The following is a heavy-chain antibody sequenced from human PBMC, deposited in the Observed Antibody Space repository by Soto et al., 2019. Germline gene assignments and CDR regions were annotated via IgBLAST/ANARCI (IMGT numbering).Heavy chain of an antibody. CDR2: ISSGSSFI. CDR3: TRVLLGGYYGSDFDF. Sequence: EVLLVGSGGGPVKPGGSLRLSFKASGSRFSSYGMNWVGQAPGKGREWVSSISSGSSFIYYADSVKGRFTISRDNAKNSLYLQMNSLRADDTAIYYCTRVLLGGYYGSDFDFWGQGTQVTVSS. D-gene: IGHD1-26*01. V-gene: IGHV3-21*01. CDR1: GSRFSSYG. J-gene: IGHJ4*02.